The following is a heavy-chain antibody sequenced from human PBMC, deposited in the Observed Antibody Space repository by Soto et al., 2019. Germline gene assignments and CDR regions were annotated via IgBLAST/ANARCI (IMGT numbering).Heavy chain of an antibody. CDR2: TYSGGDT. D-gene: IGHD4-17*01. CDR1: GVTVGNNY. Sequence: EVRLVESGGGLVQPGGSLRLSCAASGVTVGNNYMSWVRQAPGKGLKWVSVTYSGGDTRYADSVKGRFTMSRASTKNTLYFQMYSLRTEDTAVYFCARHVPVTALGYWGQGSLVTASS. J-gene: IGHJ4*02. V-gene: IGHV3-66*04. CDR3: ARHVPVTALGY.